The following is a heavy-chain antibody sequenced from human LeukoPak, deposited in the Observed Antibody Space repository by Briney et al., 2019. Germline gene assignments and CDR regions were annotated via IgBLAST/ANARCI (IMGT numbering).Heavy chain of an antibody. CDR3: ASLSRIVGATLYYYYGMDV. J-gene: IGHJ6*02. D-gene: IGHD1-26*01. CDR1: GYTFTSYD. Sequence: GASVKVSCKASGYTFTSYDINWVRQATGQGHEWMGWMNPNSGNTGYAQKFQGRVTMTRNTSISTAYMELSSLRSEDTAVYYCASLSRIVGATLYYYYGMDVWGQGTTVTVSS. V-gene: IGHV1-8*01. CDR2: MNPNSGNT.